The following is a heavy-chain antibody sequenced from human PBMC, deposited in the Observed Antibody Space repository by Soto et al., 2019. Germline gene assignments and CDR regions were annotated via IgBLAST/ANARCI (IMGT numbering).Heavy chain of an antibody. CDR1: GYTFTSYG. CDR3: ARDDRYYMDV. Sequence: ASVKVSCQASGYTFTSYGISWGRQAPGQGLEGMGWISAYNGNTNYAQKLQGRVTMTTDTSTSTAYMELRSLRSDDTAVYYCARDDRYYMDVWGKGTTVTVSS. V-gene: IGHV1-18*01. J-gene: IGHJ6*03. CDR2: ISAYNGNT.